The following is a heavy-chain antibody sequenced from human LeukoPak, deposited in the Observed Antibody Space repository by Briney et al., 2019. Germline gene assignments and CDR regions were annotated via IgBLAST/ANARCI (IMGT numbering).Heavy chain of an antibody. J-gene: IGHJ4*02. CDR3: AKETILTGSAEF. CDR1: GFTFSSYA. D-gene: IGHD3-9*01. Sequence: GGSLRLSCEASGFTFSSYAMSWVRQAPGTGLEWVSPISSGGSTYYVDSVKGRFTSSRDNSKNTLYLQMNSLRAEDTAVYYCAKETILTGSAEFWGQGTLVTVSS. CDR2: ISSGGST. V-gene: IGHV3-23*01.